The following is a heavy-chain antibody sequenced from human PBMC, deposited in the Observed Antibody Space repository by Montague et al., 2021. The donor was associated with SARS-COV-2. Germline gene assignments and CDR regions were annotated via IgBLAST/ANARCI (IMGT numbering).Heavy chain of an antibody. CDR1: GASISSSNW. CDR3: ANRGAGWFGSNPESFHY. Sequence: SETLSLTCAVSGASISSSNWWCWFLQPPGKGLDWFVGIYHSSSTNYNPSLKSRVNITVDKSKNQFSLKLRSVTAAGTAVYYCANRGAGWFGSNPESFHYWGQGTLVTVSS. V-gene: IGHV4-4*02. J-gene: IGHJ4*02. D-gene: IGHD3-10*01. CDR2: IYHSSST.